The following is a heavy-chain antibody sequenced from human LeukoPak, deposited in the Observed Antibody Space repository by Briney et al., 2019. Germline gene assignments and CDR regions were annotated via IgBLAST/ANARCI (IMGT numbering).Heavy chain of an antibody. CDR1: GGSISSGGYS. V-gene: IGHV4-30-2*01. Sequence: SETLSLTCAVSGGSISSGGYSWSWIRQPPGKGLEWIGYIYHSGSTYYDPSLKSRVTISVDRSKNQFSLKLSSVTAADTAVYYCARGLGLVATITFDYWGQGTLVTVSS. D-gene: IGHD5-12*01. CDR2: IYHSGST. CDR3: ARGLGLVATITFDY. J-gene: IGHJ4*02.